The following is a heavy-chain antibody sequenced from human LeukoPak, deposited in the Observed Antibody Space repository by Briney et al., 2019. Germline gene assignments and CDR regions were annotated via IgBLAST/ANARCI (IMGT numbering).Heavy chain of an antibody. CDR2: ISGSGGST. CDR1: GFTFSSYA. V-gene: IGHV3-23*01. J-gene: IGHJ4*02. D-gene: IGHD2-15*01. CDR3: AKDKDVVVVAATSGFDY. Sequence: GGSLRLSCAASGFTFSSYAMSWVRQAPGKGLEWVSAISGSGGSTYYADSVKGRFTTSRDNSKNTLYLQMNSLRAEDTAVYYCAKDKDVVVVAATSGFDYWGQGTLVTVSS.